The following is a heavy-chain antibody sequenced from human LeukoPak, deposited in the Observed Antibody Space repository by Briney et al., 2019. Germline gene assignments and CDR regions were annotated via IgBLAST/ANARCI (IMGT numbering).Heavy chain of an antibody. CDR3: ARAEGSGAGAYTLDY. J-gene: IGHJ4*02. D-gene: IGHD3-16*01. V-gene: IGHV4-4*09. CDR1: GGSIISNN. CDR2: ISSNVNT. Sequence: PSETLSLTCTVSGGSIISNNWSWIRQPPGKGLEWFGYISSNVNTNYNPSLKSRVTTSVDTSNNQFSLKLSSVTAADTAVYFSARAEGSGAGAYTLDYWGQGILVTVSS.